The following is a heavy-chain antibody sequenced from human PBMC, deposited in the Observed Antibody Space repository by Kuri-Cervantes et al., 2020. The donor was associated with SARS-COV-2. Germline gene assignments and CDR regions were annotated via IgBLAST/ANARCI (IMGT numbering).Heavy chain of an antibody. V-gene: IGHV1-24*01. J-gene: IGHJ3*02. Sequence: ASVNVSCKVSGYTLTELSMHWVRQAPGKGLEWMGGFDPEDGETIYAQKFQGRVTMTVDTSTDTAHMELSSLRSEDTAVYYCATGVPTRLFGEELKNDAFDIWGQGTTVTVSS. CDR1: GYTLTELS. CDR3: ATGVPTRLFGEELKNDAFDI. CDR2: FDPEDGET. D-gene: IGHD3-10*01.